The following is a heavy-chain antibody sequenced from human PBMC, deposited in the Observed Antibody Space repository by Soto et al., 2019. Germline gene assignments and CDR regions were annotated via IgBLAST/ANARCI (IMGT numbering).Heavy chain of an antibody. Sequence: QMQLVQSGPEVKQPGTSVKVSCKASGFTFTSSTVQWVRQARGQRLEWIGWIVVGSGNTNYARKIQERVTITRDMSTSTAYMELSSLRSEDTAVYYCAEGGSKLNYWGQGTLVTVSS. J-gene: IGHJ4*02. D-gene: IGHD1-26*01. V-gene: IGHV1-58*01. CDR3: AEGGSKLNY. CDR1: GFTFTSST. CDR2: IVVGSGNT.